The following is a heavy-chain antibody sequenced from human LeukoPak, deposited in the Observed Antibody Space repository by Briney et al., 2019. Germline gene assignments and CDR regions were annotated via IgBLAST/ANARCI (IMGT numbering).Heavy chain of an antibody. CDR1: GGSISSYY. V-gene: IGHV4-59*01. D-gene: IGHD2-15*01. CDR3: ARDCSGGSCYSGFDY. CDR2: IYYSGST. Sequence: SETLPLTCTVSGGSISSYYWSWIRQPPGKGLEWIGYIYYSGSTNYNPSLKSRVTISVDTSKNQFSLKLSSVTAADTAVYYCARDCSGGSCYSGFDYWGQGTLVTVSS. J-gene: IGHJ4*02.